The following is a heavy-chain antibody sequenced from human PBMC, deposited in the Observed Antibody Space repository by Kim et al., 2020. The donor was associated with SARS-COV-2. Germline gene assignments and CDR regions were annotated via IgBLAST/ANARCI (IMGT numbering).Heavy chain of an antibody. J-gene: IGHJ4*02. D-gene: IGHD3-10*01. V-gene: IGHV4-4*09. Sequence: SNPSPKSRVTISVDTSKNQFSLKLSSVTAADTAVYYCARSDYYGSGSFHYWGQGTLVTVSS. CDR3: ARSDYYGSGSFHY.